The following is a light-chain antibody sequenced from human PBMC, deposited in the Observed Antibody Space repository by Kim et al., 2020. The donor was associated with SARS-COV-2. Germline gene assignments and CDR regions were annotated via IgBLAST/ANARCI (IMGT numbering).Light chain of an antibody. V-gene: IGKV3-20*01. CDR2: YAS. CDR3: HMYGSPWRT. CDR1: PCVGSG. J-gene: IGKJ4*01. Sequence: LAPGESTTFSCRASPCVGSGLAWYQQKPGQAPRLLIHYASNRATGIPDRFSGSGSGTDFTLTITRLEPEDFAVYYCHMYGSPWRTFGGGTKVDIK.